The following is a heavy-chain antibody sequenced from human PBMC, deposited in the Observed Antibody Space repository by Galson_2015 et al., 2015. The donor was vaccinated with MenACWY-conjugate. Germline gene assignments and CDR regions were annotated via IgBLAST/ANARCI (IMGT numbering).Heavy chain of an antibody. Sequence: SLRLSCAASGFIFSSYVMSWVRQAPGKGLEWVSGMSGSGGNTYYADSVKGRFTISRDNSKNTLFLQMNSLRVEDTAVYYCAKEFDIMTVYYKWAFDHWGQGTLVTVSS. CDR3: AKEFDIMTVYYKWAFDH. CDR1: GFIFSSYV. CDR2: MSGSGGNT. J-gene: IGHJ4*02. V-gene: IGHV3-23*01. D-gene: IGHD3-9*01.